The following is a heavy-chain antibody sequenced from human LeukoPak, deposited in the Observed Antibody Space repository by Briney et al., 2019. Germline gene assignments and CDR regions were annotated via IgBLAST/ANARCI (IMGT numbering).Heavy chain of an antibody. J-gene: IGHJ4*02. CDR2: IKQDGSEK. CDR3: ARDGLAVAGLFDY. Sequence: GGSLRLSCAASGFTFSSYWMSWVRQAPGKGLEWVANIKQDGSEKYYVDSVKGRFTISRDNAKNSLYLEMNSLRAEDTAVYYCARDGLAVAGLFDYWGQGTLVTVSS. V-gene: IGHV3-7*01. CDR1: GFTFSSYW. D-gene: IGHD6-19*01.